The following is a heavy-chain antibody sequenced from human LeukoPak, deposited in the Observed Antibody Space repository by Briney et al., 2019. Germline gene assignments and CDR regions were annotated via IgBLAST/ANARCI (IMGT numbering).Heavy chain of an antibody. V-gene: IGHV3-30-3*01. J-gene: IGHJ4*02. D-gene: IGHD3-22*01. CDR3: ARGYYYHSSGYPPPY. Sequence: GGSLRLSCAASGFTFSSYAMHWVRQAPVKGLEWVAVISYDGSNKYYADSVKGRFTISRDNSKNTLYLQMNSLRAEDTAVYYCARGYYYHSSGYPPPYWGQGTLVTVSS. CDR1: GFTFSSYA. CDR2: ISYDGSNK.